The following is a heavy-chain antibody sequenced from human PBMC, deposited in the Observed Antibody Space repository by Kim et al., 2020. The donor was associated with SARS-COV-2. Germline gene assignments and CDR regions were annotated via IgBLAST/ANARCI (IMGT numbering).Heavy chain of an antibody. CDR2: IYSGYSDD. J-gene: IGHJ4*02. V-gene: IGHV5-51*01. CDR1: GYSFTSYW. D-gene: IGHD3-22*01. CDR3: ARLTDYYDGRGYYYERHFDY. Sequence: GESLKISCKGSGYSFTSYWIGWVRQMPGKGLEWMGIIYSGYSDDRYSPSFQGHVTISPDSSSSTAYLQGSSLKAADDARYYCARLTDYYDGRGYYYERHFDYWGQGTPLPVSS.